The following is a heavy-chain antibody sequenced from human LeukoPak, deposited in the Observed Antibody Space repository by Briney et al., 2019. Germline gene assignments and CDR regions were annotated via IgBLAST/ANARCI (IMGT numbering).Heavy chain of an antibody. CDR2: IYYRGTT. J-gene: IGHJ4*02. Sequence: PSETLSLTCTVSGGSISRYYWSWLRQPPGKGLEGIGYIYYRGTTNYNPSLNSRVTISVDTSKNQFSLKLSSVTAADTAVYYCAREAGYSSGYYYFDYWGQGTLVTVSS. V-gene: IGHV4-59*01. CDR1: GGSISRYY. D-gene: IGHD6-19*01. CDR3: AREAGYSSGYYYFDY.